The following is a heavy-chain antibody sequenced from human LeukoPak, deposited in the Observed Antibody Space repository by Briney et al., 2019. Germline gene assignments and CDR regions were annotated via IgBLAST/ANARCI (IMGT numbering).Heavy chain of an antibody. CDR1: GFAVSSNY. J-gene: IGHJ4*02. Sequence: GGSLRLSCAAYGFAVSSNYMSWVRQAPGKGLEWVSVIYSGGSTYYAGSVKGRFTVSRDSSKNTLYLQMNSLRAEDTAVYYCARGPARDHYTSGWYWVYWGQGTLVTVSS. V-gene: IGHV3-53*01. CDR2: IYSGGST. CDR3: ARGPARDHYTSGWYWVY. D-gene: IGHD6-19*01.